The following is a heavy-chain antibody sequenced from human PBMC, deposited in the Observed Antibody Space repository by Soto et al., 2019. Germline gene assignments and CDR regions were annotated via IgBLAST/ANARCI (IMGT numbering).Heavy chain of an antibody. CDR2: IYYSGIT. CDR1: GGSISSGNYY. D-gene: IGHD2-8*02. CDR3: ARGGGVYYFDY. J-gene: IGHJ4*02. V-gene: IGHV4-61*01. Sequence: PSETLSLTCTVSGGSISSGNYYWSWIRQRPGKGLEWIGYIYYSGITDYSPSLKSRVTISVDTSKSQFSLKLSSVTAADTAVYYCARGGGVYYFDYWGQGTLVTVS.